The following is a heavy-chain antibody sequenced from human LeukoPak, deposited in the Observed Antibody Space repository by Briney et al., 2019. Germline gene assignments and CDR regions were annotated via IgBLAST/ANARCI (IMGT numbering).Heavy chain of an antibody. D-gene: IGHD4-17*01. CDR2: TNPNSGDT. J-gene: IGHJ4*02. V-gene: IGHV1-2*02. Sequence: ASVKVSCKASGHTFIGYYMHWMRQAPGQGLEWMGWTNPNSGDTNYAQKFQGRVTMTRDTSISTAYMELSRLRSDDTAVYYCASARGYGYHFDYWGKGTLVTVSS. CDR1: GHTFIGYY. CDR3: ASARGYGYHFDY.